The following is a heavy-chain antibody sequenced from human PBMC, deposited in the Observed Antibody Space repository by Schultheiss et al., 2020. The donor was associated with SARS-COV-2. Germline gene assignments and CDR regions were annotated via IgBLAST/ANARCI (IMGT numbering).Heavy chain of an antibody. V-gene: IGHV4-4*07. CDR3: ARDQNYYDSSGYYYWYFDL. D-gene: IGHD3-22*01. CDR2: IYTSGST. J-gene: IGHJ2*01. CDR1: GGSISSYY. Sequence: SETLSLTCTVSGGSISSYYWSWIRQPAGKGLEWIGRIYTSGSTNYNPSLKIRVTMSVDTSKNQFSLKLSSVTAADTAVYYCARDQNYYDSSGYYYWYFDLCGRGTVVTVAS.